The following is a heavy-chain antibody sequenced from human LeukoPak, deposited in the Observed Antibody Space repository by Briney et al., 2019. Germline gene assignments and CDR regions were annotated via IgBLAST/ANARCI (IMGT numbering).Heavy chain of an antibody. D-gene: IGHD1-26*01. V-gene: IGHV3-23*01. Sequence: GGSLRLSCAASGFTFSSYAMSWVRQAPGKGLEWVSAISGSGGSTYYADSVKGRFTISRDNSKNTLYLQRNSLRAEDTAVYYCAKDRVGATIFDYWGQGTLVTVSS. CDR3: AKDRVGATIFDY. CDR1: GFTFSSYA. J-gene: IGHJ4*02. CDR2: ISGSGGST.